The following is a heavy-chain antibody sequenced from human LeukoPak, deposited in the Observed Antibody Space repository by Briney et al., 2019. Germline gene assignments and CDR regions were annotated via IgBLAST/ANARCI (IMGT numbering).Heavy chain of an antibody. V-gene: IGHV3-64*01. CDR3: AKGRRYSGSSVLVYFDY. Sequence: GGTLTLTRAATGFTYSSYAMHWVRPAPAKGLEYVSAISSNGGSTYYANSLKGRFTISRDNSKNTLYLQMGSLRAEDMAVYYCAKGRRYSGSSVLVYFDYWGQGTLVTVSS. CDR1: GFTYSSYA. CDR2: ISSNGGST. J-gene: IGHJ4*02. D-gene: IGHD6-6*01.